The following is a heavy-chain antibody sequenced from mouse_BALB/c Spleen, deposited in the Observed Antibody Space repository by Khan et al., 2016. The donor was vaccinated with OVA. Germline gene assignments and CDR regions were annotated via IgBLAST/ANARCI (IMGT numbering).Heavy chain of an antibody. J-gene: IGHJ2*01. V-gene: IGHV1-20*02. CDR2: INPHIGET. CDR1: GYSFTGYF. Sequence: EVQLQQSGPELVKPGASVKISCKASGYSFTGYFMNWVMQSHGKSLEWIGRINPHIGETFYNQKFKGKAKLTVDESSRTAHMELRSLASEDSSVYYCARIYRSDFDYWGQGTTLTVSS. CDR3: ARIYRSDFDY. D-gene: IGHD1-1*01.